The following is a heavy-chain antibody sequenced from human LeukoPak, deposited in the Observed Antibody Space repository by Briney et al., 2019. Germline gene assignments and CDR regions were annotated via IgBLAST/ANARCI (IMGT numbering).Heavy chain of an antibody. V-gene: IGHV4-34*01. J-gene: IGHJ3*02. D-gene: IGHD3-16*01. CDR1: GGSFSGYY. CDR2: INHSGST. CDR3: ARGPPEGGSTGPDEAFDI. Sequence: SETLSLTCAVYGGSFSGYYWSWIRQPPGKGLEWIGEINHSGSTNYNPSLKSRVTISVDTSKNQFSLKLSSVTAADTAVYYCARGPPEGGSTGPDEAFDIWGQGTMVTVSS.